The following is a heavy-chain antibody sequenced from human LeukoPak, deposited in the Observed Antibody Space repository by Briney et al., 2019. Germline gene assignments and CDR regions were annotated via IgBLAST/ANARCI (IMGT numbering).Heavy chain of an antibody. J-gene: IGHJ4*02. CDR2: IYPDDSDT. CDR1: GYSFATYW. V-gene: IGHV5-51*01. D-gene: IGHD2-2*01. Sequence: GESLKISCNSSGYSFATYWIGWVRQTPGKGLEWMGIIYPDDSDTRYSPSFQGQVTISADKSISTAYLQWSSLKASDTAMYYCATPYPREYCSSTTCYFNYWGQGTLVTVSS. CDR3: ATPYPREYCSSTTCYFNY.